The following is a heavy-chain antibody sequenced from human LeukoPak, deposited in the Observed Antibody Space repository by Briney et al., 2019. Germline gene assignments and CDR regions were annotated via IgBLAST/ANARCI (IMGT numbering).Heavy chain of an antibody. J-gene: IGHJ5*02. CDR1: GFTFSSYA. V-gene: IGHV3-64*01. CDR2: ISSNGGST. Sequence: PGGSLRLSCAASGFTFSSYAMHWVRQAPGKGLEYVSAISSNGGSTYYANSVKGRFTISRDNSKNTLYLQMGSLRVEDMAVYYCARGKSSWHKGNWFDPWGQGTLVTVSS. CDR3: ARGKSSWHKGNWFDP. D-gene: IGHD6-13*01.